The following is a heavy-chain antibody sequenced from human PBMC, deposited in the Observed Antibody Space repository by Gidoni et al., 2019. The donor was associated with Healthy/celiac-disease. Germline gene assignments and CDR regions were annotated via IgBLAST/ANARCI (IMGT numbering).Heavy chain of an antibody. CDR2: ISDDGSKK. CDR1: GPTCPRYG. Sequence: QVQLGASGGGVVQPWRPLGLSWTALGPTCPRYGIHWVRQAPGKVLECVAVISDDGSKKYYADSVKGRFTITRDNSKNTLYLQMNSLRTEDTAVYYCAKDLGSSGYFRKPDYWGQGTLVTVSS. D-gene: IGHD3-22*01. CDR3: AKDLGSSGYFRKPDY. J-gene: IGHJ4*02. V-gene: IGHV3-30*18.